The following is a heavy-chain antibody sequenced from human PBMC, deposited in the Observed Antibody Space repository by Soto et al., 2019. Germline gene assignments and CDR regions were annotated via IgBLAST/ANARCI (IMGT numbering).Heavy chain of an antibody. CDR1: GFTFSSYA. D-gene: IGHD3-10*01. CDR2: ISSNGGST. Sequence: TGGSLRLSCSASGFTFSSYAMHWVRQAPGKGLEYVSAISSNGGSTYYADSVKGRFTISRDNSKNTLYLQMSSLRAEDTAVYYCVKPITMVRGVTVGPWGQGTLVTVSS. J-gene: IGHJ5*02. CDR3: VKPITMVRGVTVGP. V-gene: IGHV3-64D*06.